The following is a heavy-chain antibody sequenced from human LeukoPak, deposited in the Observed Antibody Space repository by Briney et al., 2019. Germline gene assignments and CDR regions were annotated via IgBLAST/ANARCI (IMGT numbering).Heavy chain of an antibody. CDR1: GGSISSGSYY. J-gene: IGHJ6*03. CDR3: ASVRVEMATSYHYYYYMDV. V-gene: IGHV4-61*02. D-gene: IGHD5-24*01. CDR2: IYTSGST. Sequence: PSQTLSLTCTVSGGSISSGSYYWSWIRQPAGKGLEWIGRIYTSGSTNYNPSLKSRVTISVDTSKNRFSLKLSSVTAADTAVYYCASVRVEMATSYHYYYYMDVWGKGTTVTVSS.